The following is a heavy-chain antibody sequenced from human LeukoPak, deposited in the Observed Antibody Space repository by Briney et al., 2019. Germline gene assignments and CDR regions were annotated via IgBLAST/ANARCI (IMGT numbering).Heavy chain of an antibody. D-gene: IGHD2-15*01. J-gene: IGHJ5*02. CDR2: ISSGGST. Sequence: PGGFLRLSCAASGFTFSSYSMNWVRQAPGKGLEWVSAISSGGSTYYTDSVKGRFTISRDNSKNTLYLQMNSLRAEDTALYYCAKRRTCSGGSCYGGFDPWGQGTLVTVSS. V-gene: IGHV3-23*01. CDR1: GFTFSSYS. CDR3: AKRRTCSGGSCYGGFDP.